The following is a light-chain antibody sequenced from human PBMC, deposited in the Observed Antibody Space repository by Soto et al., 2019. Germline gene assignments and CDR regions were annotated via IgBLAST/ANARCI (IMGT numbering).Light chain of an antibody. Sequence: EIVLTQSPGTLSLSPGERATLSCRASQSVSSSYLAWYQQKPGQAPRLLIYGASTRATGIPDRFSGSGSGTDFTLTISRLEPEDFAVYYCQQYGSLTGTFXQGTKVDIK. J-gene: IGKJ1*01. CDR2: GAS. CDR3: QQYGSLTGT. V-gene: IGKV3-20*01. CDR1: QSVSSSY.